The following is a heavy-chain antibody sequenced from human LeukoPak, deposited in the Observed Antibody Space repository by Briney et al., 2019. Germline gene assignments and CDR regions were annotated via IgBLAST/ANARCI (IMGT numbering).Heavy chain of an antibody. J-gene: IGHJ5*02. Sequence: GRSLRLSCTASGFTFGDYAMSWVRQAPGKGLEWVGFIRSKAYGGTTEYAASVKGRFTISRDDSKSIAYLQMNSLRTEDTAVYYCTRMRDYYDSSGYYRGSWFDPWGQGTLVTVSS. CDR1: GFTFGDYA. CDR3: TRMRDYYDSSGYYRGSWFDP. CDR2: IRSKAYGGTT. D-gene: IGHD3-22*01. V-gene: IGHV3-49*04.